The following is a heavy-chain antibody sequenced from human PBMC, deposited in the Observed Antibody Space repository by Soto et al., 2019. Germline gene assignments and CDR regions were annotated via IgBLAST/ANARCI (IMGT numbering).Heavy chain of an antibody. V-gene: IGHV1-2*02. CDR2: INPNSGGT. CDR3: AREGFIGGYYYGMDV. D-gene: IGHD1-26*01. Sequence: GASVKVSCKASGYTFTGYYMHGVRQAPGQGLEWMGWINPNSGGTNYAQKFQGRVTMTRDTSISTAYMELSRLRSDDTAVYYCAREGFIGGYYYGMDVWGQGTTVTVSS. CDR1: GYTFTGYY. J-gene: IGHJ6*02.